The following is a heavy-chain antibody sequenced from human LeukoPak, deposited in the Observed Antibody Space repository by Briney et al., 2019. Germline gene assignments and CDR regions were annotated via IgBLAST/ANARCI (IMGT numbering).Heavy chain of an antibody. CDR2: INSDASDT. Sequence: GGSLRLSCAASGFTFSRHWTHWVRQAPGKGLVWISRINSDASDTNYADFVKGRFTISRDNAKNTVYLQINSLRDEDTAVYYCARICSSTDCLIPDWGQGTLVTVSS. D-gene: IGHD2-2*01. J-gene: IGHJ4*02. V-gene: IGHV3-74*01. CDR3: ARICSSTDCLIPD. CDR1: GFTFSRHW.